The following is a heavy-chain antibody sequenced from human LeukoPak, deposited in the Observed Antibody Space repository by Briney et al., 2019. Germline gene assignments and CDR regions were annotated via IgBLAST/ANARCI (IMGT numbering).Heavy chain of an antibody. J-gene: IGHJ4*02. D-gene: IGHD6-13*01. CDR2: IYYSGST. CDR1: GGSISSSSYY. Sequence: SETLSLTCTVSGGSISSSSYYWGWIRQPPGKGLEWIGSIYYSGSTYYNPSLKSRVTISVDTSKNQFSLKLSSVTAADTAVYYCARNSGIAAAGGGYWGQGTLVTVSS. V-gene: IGHV4-39*07. CDR3: ARNSGIAAAGGGY.